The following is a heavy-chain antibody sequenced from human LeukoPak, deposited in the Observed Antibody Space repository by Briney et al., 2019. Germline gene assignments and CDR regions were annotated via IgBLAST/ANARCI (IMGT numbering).Heavy chain of an antibody. D-gene: IGHD1-20*01. CDR2: INTDGSST. Sequence: GGSLRLSCAASGFTFSSHWMHWVRQAPGKGLVWVSRINTDGSSTSYADSVKGRFTISRDNAKNTLYLQMNSLRAEDTAVYYCAREYNWNDPYFGYWGQGTLVTVSS. CDR3: AREYNWNDPYFGY. CDR1: GFTFSSHW. V-gene: IGHV3-74*01. J-gene: IGHJ4*02.